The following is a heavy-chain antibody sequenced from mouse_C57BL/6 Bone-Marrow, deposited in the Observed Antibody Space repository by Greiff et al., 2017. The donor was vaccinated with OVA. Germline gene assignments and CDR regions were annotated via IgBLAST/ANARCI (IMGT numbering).Heavy chain of an antibody. CDR2: IDPSDSYT. D-gene: IGHD2-2*01. CDR3: ARDGDGYDWFAY. CDR1: GYTFTSYW. J-gene: IGHJ3*01. Sequence: VQLQQPGAELVRPGTSVKLSCKASGYTFTSYWMHWVKQRPGQGLEWIGVIDPSDSYTNYNPKFKGKATLTFDTSSSTAYMQLSSLTSEDSAVYDCARDGDGYDWFAYGGQGTLVTVAA. V-gene: IGHV1-59*01.